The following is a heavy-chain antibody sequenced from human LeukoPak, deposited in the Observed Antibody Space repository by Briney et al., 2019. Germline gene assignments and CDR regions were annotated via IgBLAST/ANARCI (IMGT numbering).Heavy chain of an antibody. CDR1: GGSISSYY. V-gene: IGHV4-59*01. D-gene: IGHD4/OR15-4a*01. Sequence: SETLSLTCTGSGGSISSYYWSWIRRPPGKGLEWIGYISYSGSTKYSPSLKSRVTISVDTSKNQCSPKLTSVTAADTAVYYCARVHGDYGLMFDYWGQGTLVTVSS. J-gene: IGHJ4*02. CDR2: ISYSGST. CDR3: ARVHGDYGLMFDY.